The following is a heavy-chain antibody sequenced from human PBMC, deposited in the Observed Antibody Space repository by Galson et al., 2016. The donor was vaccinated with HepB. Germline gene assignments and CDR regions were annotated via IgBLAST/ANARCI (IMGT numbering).Heavy chain of an antibody. J-gene: IGHJ6*02. CDR3: ARVDYTDEGINV. CDR1: GFTFNDCW. CDR2: LSPDGTDK. Sequence: SLRLSCAASGFTFNDCWMTWVRQAPGKGLEWVANLSPDGTDKRYAGSVKGRFTISRDNPNNSVFLQMSSLRAEDTALYYCARVDYTDEGINVWGQGTTVTVSS. V-gene: IGHV3-7*03. D-gene: IGHD4-11*01.